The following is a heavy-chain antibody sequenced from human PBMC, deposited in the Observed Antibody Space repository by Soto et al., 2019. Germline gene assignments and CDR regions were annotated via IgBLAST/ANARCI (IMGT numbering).Heavy chain of an antibody. J-gene: IGHJ4*02. D-gene: IGHD2-2*01. CDR1: GFTFSNYW. V-gene: IGHV3-74*01. CDR3: GRLGYCGNSNKEPQD. Sequence: EVQLVESGGGLVQPGGSLRLSCAASGFTFSNYWMHWVRQVPGQGLVWVSRINSDGSTTTYADSVKGRYTISRDNAKNTLVLQMKRLTVHDTAIYYCGRLGYCGNSNKEPQDWGRGTLVTVS. CDR2: INSDGSTT.